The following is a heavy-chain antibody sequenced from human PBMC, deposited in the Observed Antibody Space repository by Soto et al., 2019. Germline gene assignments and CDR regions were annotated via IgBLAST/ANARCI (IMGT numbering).Heavy chain of an antibody. CDR1: GYTFTNQG. CDR2: ISTFHGNT. Sequence: ASVKVSCKTSGYTFTNQGISWVRQAPGQGLQWVGWISTFHGNTDYAQNFQGRVTLTTDTSTSIAYMELRSLRSDDTAVYYCARDPHLSSWRKIDSWGQGTLVTVSS. CDR3: ARDPHLSSWRKIDS. D-gene: IGHD6-13*01. V-gene: IGHV1-18*01. J-gene: IGHJ4*02.